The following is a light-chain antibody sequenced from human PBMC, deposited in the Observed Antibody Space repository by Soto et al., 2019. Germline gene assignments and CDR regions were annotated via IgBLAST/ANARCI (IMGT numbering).Light chain of an antibody. Sequence: EIVLTQSPGTLSLSPGERATLSCRASLSVTSNFIAWYQQKPGQAPRLLLYDASNRATVIPDRFSGSGSGTDFSLTISRLEPEDFAVYYCQQYGSSVWTFGQGTKVEIK. CDR1: LSVTSNF. J-gene: IGKJ1*01. CDR3: QQYGSSVWT. V-gene: IGKV3-20*01. CDR2: DAS.